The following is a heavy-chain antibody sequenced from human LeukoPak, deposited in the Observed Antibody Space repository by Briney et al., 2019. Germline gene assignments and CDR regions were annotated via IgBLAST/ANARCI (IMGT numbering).Heavy chain of an antibody. D-gene: IGHD3-22*01. CDR1: GFTFSSYS. V-gene: IGHV3-21*01. Sequence: PGRSLRFSCEAAGFTFSSYSMNWVRQAPGKWLEWVSSISSSSSYIYYADSVKGRFTISRDNAKNSLYLQMNSLRAEDTAVYYYASLTDSRSYYPLARYYYYMDVWGKGTTVTVSS. CDR2: ISSSSSYI. CDR3: ASLTDSRSYYPLARYYYYMDV. J-gene: IGHJ6*03.